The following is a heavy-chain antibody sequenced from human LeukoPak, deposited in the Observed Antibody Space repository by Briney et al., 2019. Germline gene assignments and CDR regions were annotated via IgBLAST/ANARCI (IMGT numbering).Heavy chain of an antibody. Sequence: GGSLRLSCAASRSTFSNYWIHWVRQAPGKGLVWVSRINGDGSRTIYADSVKGRFTISRDNAKNTLYLQMNSLRVDDTAVYYCTRAGQAYGLDHWGQGNLVTVS. CDR2: INGDGSRT. CDR3: TRAGQAYGLDH. V-gene: IGHV3-74*01. J-gene: IGHJ4*02. D-gene: IGHD3-10*01. CDR1: RSTFSNYW.